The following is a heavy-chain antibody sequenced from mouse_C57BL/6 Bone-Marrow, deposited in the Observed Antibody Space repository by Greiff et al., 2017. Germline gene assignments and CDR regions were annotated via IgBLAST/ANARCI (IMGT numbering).Heavy chain of an antibody. J-gene: IGHJ3*01. CDR2: IYPGSGST. CDR1: GYTFTSYW. CDR3: ARCHYGRAWFAD. D-gene: IGHD1-1*01. Sequence: QVQLQQPGAELVKPGASVKMSCKASGYTFTSYWITWVKQRPGQGLEWIGDIYPGSGSTNYNEKFKSKATLTVDTSSSTAYMQLSSLTSEDSAVYYCARCHYGRAWFADWGQGTLVTVSA. V-gene: IGHV1-55*01.